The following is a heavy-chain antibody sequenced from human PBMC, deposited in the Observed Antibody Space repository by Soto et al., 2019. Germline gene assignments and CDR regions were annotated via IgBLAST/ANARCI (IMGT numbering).Heavy chain of an antibody. CDR1: GGSGGSFSGYY. CDR3: ARQNYDSSGYYHYYYGMDV. J-gene: IGHJ6*02. Sequence: QVQLQQWGAGLLKPSETLSLTCAVYGGSGGSFSGYYWSWIRQPPGKGLEWIGEINHSGSTNYNPSIKRRVTIAVDTSKQQFSLKLSSVTAADTAVYYCARQNYDSSGYYHYYYGMDVWGQGTTVTVSS. V-gene: IGHV4-34*01. CDR2: INHSGST. D-gene: IGHD3-22*01.